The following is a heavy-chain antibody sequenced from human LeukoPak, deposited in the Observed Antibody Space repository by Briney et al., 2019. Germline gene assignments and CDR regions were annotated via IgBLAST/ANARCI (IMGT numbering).Heavy chain of an antibody. CDR2: INHSEST. J-gene: IGHJ4*02. D-gene: IGHD6-6*01. CDR1: GGSFSGYY. Sequence: PSETLSLTCAVYGGSFSGYYWSWIRHPPGKGLEWIGEINHSESTNYNPSLKSRVTISVDTSKNQFSLKLSSVTAADTAVYYCARVSSSGIAARRVLIDYWGQGTLVTVSS. V-gene: IGHV4-34*01. CDR3: ARVSSSGIAARRVLIDY.